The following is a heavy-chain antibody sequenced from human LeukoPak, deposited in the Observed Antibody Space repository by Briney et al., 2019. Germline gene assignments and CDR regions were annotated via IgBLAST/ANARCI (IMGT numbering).Heavy chain of an antibody. CDR3: ARGAAAAGTGY. CDR2: IYTSGGT. V-gene: IGHV4-61*02. J-gene: IGHJ4*02. D-gene: IGHD6-13*01. Sequence: SETLSLTCTVSGGSISSGSYYWSWIRQPAGKGLEWTGRIYTSGGTNCNPSLKSRVTISVDTSKNQFSLKLSSVTAADTAVYYCARGAAAAGTGYWGQGTLVTVSS. CDR1: GGSISSGSYY.